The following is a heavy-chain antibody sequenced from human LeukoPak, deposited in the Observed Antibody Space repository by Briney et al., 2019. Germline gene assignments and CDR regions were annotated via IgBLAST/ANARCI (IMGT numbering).Heavy chain of an antibody. J-gene: IGHJ4*02. CDR3: ARGSSWLRLDY. D-gene: IGHD6-13*01. CDR1: GGTFSSYT. Sequence: ASVKVSCKASGGTFSSYTISWVRQAPGQGLEWTGRIIPILGIANYAQKFQGRVTITADKSTSTAYMELSSLRSEDTAVYYCARGSSWLRLDYWGQGTLVTVSS. V-gene: IGHV1-69*02. CDR2: IIPILGIA.